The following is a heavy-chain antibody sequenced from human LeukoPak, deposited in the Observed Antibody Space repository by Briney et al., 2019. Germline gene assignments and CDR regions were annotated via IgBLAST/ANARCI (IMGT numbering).Heavy chain of an antibody. CDR1: GYTFTSYY. Sequence: ASVKVSCKASGYTFTSYYMHWVRQAPGQGLEWMGIINPSGGSTSYAQKFQGRVTMTRDTSTSTVYMGLSSLRSEDTAVYYCARGVSTMVRGSKGYYYYYMDVWGKGTTVTVSS. D-gene: IGHD3-10*01. J-gene: IGHJ6*03. CDR2: INPSGGST. CDR3: ARGVSTMVRGSKGYYYYYMDV. V-gene: IGHV1-46*01.